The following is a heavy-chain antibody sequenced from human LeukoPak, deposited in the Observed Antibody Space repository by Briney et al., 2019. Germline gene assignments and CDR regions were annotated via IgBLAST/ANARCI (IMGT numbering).Heavy chain of an antibody. V-gene: IGHV4-34*01. D-gene: IGHD2-2*01. Sequence: SETLSLTCAVYGGSFSGYYWSWIRQPPGKGLEWIGEINHSGSTNYNPSLKSRVTISVDTSKNQFSLKLSSVTAADTAVYYCARGPRHLYCSSTSCYRGFDYWGQGTLVIVSS. CDR1: GGSFSGYY. J-gene: IGHJ4*02. CDR3: ARGPRHLYCSSTSCYRGFDY. CDR2: INHSGST.